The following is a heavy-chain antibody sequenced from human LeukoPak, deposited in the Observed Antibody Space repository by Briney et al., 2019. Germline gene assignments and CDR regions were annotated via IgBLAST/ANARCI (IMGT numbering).Heavy chain of an antibody. CDR1: GYTFTSYG. D-gene: IGHD2-15*01. J-gene: IGHJ4*02. CDR3: ARDDSDLGYCSGGSCSFDY. Sequence: ASVKVSCKASGYTFTSYGISWVRRAPGQGLEWMGWISAYNGNTNYAQKLQGRVTMTTDTSTSTAYMELRSLRSDDTAVYYCARDDSDLGYCSGGSCSFDYWGQGTLVTVSS. CDR2: ISAYNGNT. V-gene: IGHV1-18*01.